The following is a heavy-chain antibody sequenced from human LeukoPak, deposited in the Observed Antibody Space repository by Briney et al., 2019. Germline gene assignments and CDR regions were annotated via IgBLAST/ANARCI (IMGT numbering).Heavy chain of an antibody. J-gene: IGHJ4*02. CDR2: IYYSGST. CDR3: ARSMVRGVIDY. D-gene: IGHD3-10*01. CDR1: GGYISSYY. V-gene: IGHV4-59*13. Sequence: SETLSLTCTVSGGYISSYYWRWIRQTPGKGLEWIVYIYYSGSTNYNPSLKSRVTISVDTSKNQFSLKLSSVTAADTAVYYCARSMVRGVIDYWGQGTLVTVSS.